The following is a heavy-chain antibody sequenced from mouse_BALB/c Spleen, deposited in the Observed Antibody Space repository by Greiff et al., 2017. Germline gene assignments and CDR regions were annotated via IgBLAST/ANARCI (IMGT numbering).Heavy chain of an antibody. D-gene: IGHD1-1*01. V-gene: IGHV5-9*03. CDR1: GFTFSSYT. CDR2: ISSGGGNT. Sequence: EVQGVESGGGLVKPGGSLKLSCAASGFTFSSYTMSWVRQTPEKRLEWVATISSGGGNTYYPDSVKGRFTISRDNAKNNLYLQMSSLRSEDTALYYCASLYYYGSTPAWFAYWGQGTLVTVSA. J-gene: IGHJ3*01. CDR3: ASLYYYGSTPAWFAY.